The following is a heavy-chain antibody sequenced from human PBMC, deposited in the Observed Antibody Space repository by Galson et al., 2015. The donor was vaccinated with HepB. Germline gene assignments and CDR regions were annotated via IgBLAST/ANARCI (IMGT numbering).Heavy chain of an antibody. CDR2: IYYSGST. J-gene: IGHJ3*02. CDR1: GGSISSSSYY. Sequence: LSLTCTVSGGSISSSSYYWGWIRQPPGKGLEWIGSIYYSGSTYYNPSLKSRVTISVDTSKNQFSLKLSSVTAADTAVYYCARHLYWGGSAFDIWGQGTMVTVSS. V-gene: IGHV4-39*01. CDR3: ARHLYWGGSAFDI. D-gene: IGHD1-26*01.